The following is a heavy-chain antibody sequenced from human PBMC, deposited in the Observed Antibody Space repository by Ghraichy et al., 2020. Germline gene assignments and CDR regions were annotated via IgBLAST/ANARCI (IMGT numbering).Heavy chain of an antibody. CDR1: GFTFSSYA. J-gene: IGHJ4*02. D-gene: IGHD5-12*01. Sequence: GGSLRLSCAASGFTFSSYAMHWVRQAPGKGLEWVAVISYDGSNKYYADSVKGRFTISRDNSKNTLYLQMNSLRAEDTAVYYCARSRRGPRLTGYFDYWGQGTLVTVSS. V-gene: IGHV3-30*04. CDR3: ARSRRGPRLTGYFDY. CDR2: ISYDGSNK.